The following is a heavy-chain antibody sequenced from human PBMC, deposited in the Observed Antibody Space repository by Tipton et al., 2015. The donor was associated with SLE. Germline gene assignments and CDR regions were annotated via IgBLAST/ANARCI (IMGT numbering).Heavy chain of an antibody. Sequence: TLSLTCTVSGGSVSSSIFRWGWVRQSPGKGLEWIGNINDSGTTYYNPSLKSRVTISVDTSKNQVSLKLSSVTAADTALYYCARHFSGSYSFDYWGQGKLVTVSS. CDR3: ARHFSGSYSFDY. CDR1: GGSVSSSIFR. CDR2: INDSGTT. V-gene: IGHV4-39*07. D-gene: IGHD1-26*01. J-gene: IGHJ4*02.